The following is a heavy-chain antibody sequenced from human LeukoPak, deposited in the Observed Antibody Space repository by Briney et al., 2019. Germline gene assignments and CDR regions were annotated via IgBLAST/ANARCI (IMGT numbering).Heavy chain of an antibody. CDR3: AREMGVGYDYVWGNYHYRKFDAFDI. V-gene: IGHV3-48*04. D-gene: IGHD3-16*02. CDR2: ISSLSGTI. CDR1: GFTFSSYS. J-gene: IGHJ3*02. Sequence: GGSLRLSCAASGFTFSSYSMNWVRQAPGEGLEWVSYISSLSGTIYYADSVKGRFTISRDNTKNSLYLQMNSLRAEDTAVYYCAREMGVGYDYVWGNYHYRKFDAFDIWGQGTMVTVSS.